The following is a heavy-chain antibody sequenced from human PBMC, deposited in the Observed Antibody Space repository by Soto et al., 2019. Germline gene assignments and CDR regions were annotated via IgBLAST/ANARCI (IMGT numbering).Heavy chain of an antibody. V-gene: IGHV4-28*01. CDR1: GYSISSSNW. D-gene: IGHD1-26*01. Sequence: QVQLQESGPGLVKPSDTLSLTCAVSGYSISSSNWWGWIRQHPGKGLEWIGYIYYSGTTYYNPSLKSRVTMSVDTSKNQFSLKLTSATAVDTAVYYCARREIQGPIDYWGQGTLVTVSS. J-gene: IGHJ4*02. CDR3: ARREIQGPIDY. CDR2: IYYSGTT.